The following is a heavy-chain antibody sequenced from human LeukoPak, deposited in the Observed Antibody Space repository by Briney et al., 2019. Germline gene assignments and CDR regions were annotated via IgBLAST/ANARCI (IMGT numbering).Heavy chain of an antibody. Sequence: SVKVSCKASGGTFSNYAISWVRQAPGQGLEWMGGIIPIFGTTTYAQKFQGRVTITADESTSTSYMEMNSLRSEDTAVYYCARDWTTYYYDSSGYPPSLGYWGQGTLVTVSS. CDR1: GGTFSNYA. V-gene: IGHV1-69*13. J-gene: IGHJ4*02. CDR3: ARDWTTYYYDSSGYPPSLGY. CDR2: IIPIFGTT. D-gene: IGHD3-22*01.